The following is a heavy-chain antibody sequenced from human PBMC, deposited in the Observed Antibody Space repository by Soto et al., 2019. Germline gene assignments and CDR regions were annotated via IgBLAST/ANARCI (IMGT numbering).Heavy chain of an antibody. CDR1: GASVASGGYF. D-gene: IGHD6-13*01. V-gene: IGHV4-61*08. J-gene: IGHJ4*02. Sequence: SETLSLTCSVSGASVASGGYFWTWIRQLPGKGLEWIGDIYSSGSAHYNPSLKSRVTISVDNSKNQFSLNLNSVTAADTAVYYCARYNAASGTYYFDYWGQGTLVTSPQ. CDR3: ARYNAASGTYYFDY. CDR2: IYSSGSA.